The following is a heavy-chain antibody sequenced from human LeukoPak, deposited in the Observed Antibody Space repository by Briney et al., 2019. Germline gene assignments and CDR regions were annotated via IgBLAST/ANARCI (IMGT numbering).Heavy chain of an antibody. Sequence: KTSETLSLTCTVSGGAINSESCYWSWIRQPAGKGLEWIGRISTSGSTNYNPSLKSRVTMSVDTSKNQFSLKLSSVTAADTAVYHCAREDKLSPGWFSPWGQGTLVTVSS. CDR2: ISTSGST. CDR3: AREDKLSPGWFSP. CDR1: GGAINSESCY. V-gene: IGHV4-61*02. J-gene: IGHJ5*02.